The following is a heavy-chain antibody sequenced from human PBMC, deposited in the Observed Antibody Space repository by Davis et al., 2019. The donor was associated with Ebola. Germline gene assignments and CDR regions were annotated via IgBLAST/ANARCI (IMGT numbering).Heavy chain of an antibody. CDR3: KGGAAAAVFDF. CDR1: GFNFGIYG. V-gene: IGHV3-30*18. Sequence: GESLKISCAGTGFNFGIYGMHWVRQAPGKGLEWVAVMSYDGKTKYYADSVKGRFTISRDNSKNTVFLQMDRLRSDDTAIYCAKGGAAAAVFDFWGQGTLVTVSS. J-gene: IGHJ4*02. CDR2: MSYDGKTK. D-gene: IGHD6-13*01.